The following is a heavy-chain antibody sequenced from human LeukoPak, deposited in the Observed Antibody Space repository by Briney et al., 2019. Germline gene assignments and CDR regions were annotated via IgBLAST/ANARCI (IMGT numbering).Heavy chain of an antibody. CDR2: INHSGST. CDR3: ARGHGPRGEFTMSPTLYYFDY. V-gene: IGHV4-34*01. Sequence: SETLSLTCAVYGGSFSGYYWSWIRQPPGKGLEWIGEINHSGSTNYNPSLKSRVTISVDTSKNQFSLKLSSVTAADTAVYYCARGHGPRGEFTMSPTLYYFDYWGQGTLVTVSS. J-gene: IGHJ4*02. D-gene: IGHD3-10*02. CDR1: GGSFSGYY.